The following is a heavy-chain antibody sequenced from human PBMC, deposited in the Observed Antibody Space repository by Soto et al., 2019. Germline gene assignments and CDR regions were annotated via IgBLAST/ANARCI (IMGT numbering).Heavy chain of an antibody. J-gene: IGHJ5*02. V-gene: IGHV3-30*18. CDR3: AKDLLSRVPAAMPLWFDP. D-gene: IGHD2-2*01. CDR1: GFTFSSYG. CDR2: ISYDGSNK. Sequence: GGSLRLSCAASGFTFSSYGMHWVRQAPGKGLEWVAVISYDGSNKYYADSVKGRFTISRDNSKNTLYLQMNSLRAEDTAVYYCAKDLLSRVPAAMPLWFDPWGQGTLVTLSS.